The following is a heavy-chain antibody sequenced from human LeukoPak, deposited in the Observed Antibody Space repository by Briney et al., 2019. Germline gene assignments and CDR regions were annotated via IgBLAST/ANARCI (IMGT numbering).Heavy chain of an antibody. CDR2: INHSGST. V-gene: IGHV4-34*01. D-gene: IGHD3-22*01. J-gene: IGHJ4*02. Sequence: PSETLSLTCAVYGGSFSGYYWNWLRQPPGKGLEWIGEINHSGSTNYNPSLKSRVTISVDTSKNQFSLNLSSVTAADTAVYYCARGNYYDSSGLPFDYWGQGTLVTVSS. CDR1: GGSFSGYY. CDR3: ARGNYYDSSGLPFDY.